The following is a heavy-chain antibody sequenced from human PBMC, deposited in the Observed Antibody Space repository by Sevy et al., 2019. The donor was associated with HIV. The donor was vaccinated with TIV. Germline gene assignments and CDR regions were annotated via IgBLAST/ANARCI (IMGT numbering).Heavy chain of an antibody. J-gene: IGHJ1*01. CDR1: GFTFDDYA. CDR2: ISWNSGSI. D-gene: IGHD1-26*01. Sequence: LTCAASGFTFDDYAMHWVRQAPGKGLEWVSGISWNSGSIGYADSVKGRFTISRDNAKNSLYLQMNSLRVEDMALYYCAKASGTIVGATSEYFQHWGQGTLVTVSS. CDR3: AKASGTIVGATSEYFQH. V-gene: IGHV3-9*03.